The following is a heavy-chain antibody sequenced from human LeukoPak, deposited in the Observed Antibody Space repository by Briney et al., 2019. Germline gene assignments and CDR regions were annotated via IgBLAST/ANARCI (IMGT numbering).Heavy chain of an antibody. Sequence: PSETLSLTCAVYGGSFSDYYWTWIRQPPGKGLEWIGEINHSGSPNNNPSLKSRVSISFDTSKNQFSLKLNSVTAADTAEYFCARAVHPQRVPVKDAYSLDVWGQGTTVTDCS. CDR3: ARAVHPQRVPVKDAYSLDV. D-gene: IGHD2-8*02. CDR1: GGSFSDYY. CDR2: INHSGSP. J-gene: IGHJ6*02. V-gene: IGHV4-34*01.